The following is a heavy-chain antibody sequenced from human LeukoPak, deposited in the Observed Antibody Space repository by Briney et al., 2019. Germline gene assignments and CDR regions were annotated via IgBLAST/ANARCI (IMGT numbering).Heavy chain of an antibody. V-gene: IGHV4-59*08. CDR2: IYYSGST. CDR3: ARQSVAGWGAFDI. D-gene: IGHD6-19*01. Sequence: PSETLFLTCTVSGGSISSYYWSWIRQPPGKGLEWIGYIYYSGSTNYNPSLKSRVTISVDTSQNQFSLKLSSVTAADTAVYYCARQSVAGWGAFDIWGQGTMVTVSS. J-gene: IGHJ3*02. CDR1: GGSISSYY.